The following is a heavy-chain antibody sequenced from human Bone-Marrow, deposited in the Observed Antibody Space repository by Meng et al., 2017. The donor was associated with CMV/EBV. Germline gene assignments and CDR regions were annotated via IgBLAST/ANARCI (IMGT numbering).Heavy chain of an antibody. Sequence: AACKWIEQCPSGGVEWLRRTYNESKWYNDYAVSLKRRIPVTPDTCKIQFSLQLDSVTPEDTAVYYCARVFRGRYYGSGSYWARPFDYWGQGTLVTVSS. J-gene: IGHJ4*02. CDR2: TYNESKWYN. V-gene: IGHV6-1*01. CDR3: ARVFRGRYYGSGSYWARPFDY. D-gene: IGHD3-10*01. CDR1: AA.